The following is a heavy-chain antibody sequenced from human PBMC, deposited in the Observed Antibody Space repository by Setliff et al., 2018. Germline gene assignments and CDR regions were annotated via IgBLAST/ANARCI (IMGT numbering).Heavy chain of an antibody. Sequence: TLSLTCTVSGGSISRGSYDWSLIRPPAGKGLEWIGRIYTSGSPNYTPSLKSRVTISVDTSKNQFSLKLSSVTAADTAVYYCAGEDFDYWGQGTLVTVSS. J-gene: IGHJ4*02. V-gene: IGHV4-61*02. CDR1: GGSISRGSYD. CDR3: AGEDFDY. CDR2: IYTSGSP.